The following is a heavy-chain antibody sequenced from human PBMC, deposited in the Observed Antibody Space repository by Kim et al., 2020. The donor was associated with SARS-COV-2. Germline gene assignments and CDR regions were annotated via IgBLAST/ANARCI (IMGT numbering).Heavy chain of an antibody. V-gene: IGHV1-3*01. CDR3: ARVDYDSGGYYPRGFEAEYFQH. Sequence: ASVKVSCKASGYTFTSYAMHWVRQAPGQRLEWMGWINAGNGNTKYSQKFQGRVTITRDTSASTAYMELSSLRSEDTAVYYCARVDYDSGGYYPRGFEAEYFQHWGQGTLVTVSS. D-gene: IGHD3-22*01. J-gene: IGHJ1*01. CDR1: GYTFTSYA. CDR2: INAGNGNT.